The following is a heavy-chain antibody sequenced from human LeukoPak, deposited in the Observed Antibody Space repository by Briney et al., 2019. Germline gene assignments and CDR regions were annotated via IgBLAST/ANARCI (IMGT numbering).Heavy chain of an antibody. Sequence: SETLSLTCAVYGGSFSDYYWTWIRQPPGKGLEWIGEINHSGSTNYNPSLKSRVTISVDTSKNQFSLQLNSVTPEDTAVYYCARGYWAHGMNVWGPGTTVTVSS. CDR3: ARGYWAHGMNV. V-gene: IGHV4-34*01. CDR1: GGSFSDYY. CDR2: INHSGST. J-gene: IGHJ6*02. D-gene: IGHD2-15*01.